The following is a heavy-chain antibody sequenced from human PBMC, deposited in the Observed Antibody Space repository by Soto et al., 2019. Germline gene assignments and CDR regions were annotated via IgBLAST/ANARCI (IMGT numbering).Heavy chain of an antibody. CDR1: GFTFSSYA. CDR2: ISSSSSYI. J-gene: IGHJ6*03. V-gene: IGHV3-21*01. Sequence: GGSLRLSCAASGFTFSSYAMNWVRQAPGKGLEWVSSISSSSSYIYYADSVKGRFTISRDNAKNSLYLQMNSLRAEDTAVYYCARAFPPDIVVVPAAMLAYYYYMDVWGKGNPGHRLL. CDR3: ARAFPPDIVVVPAAMLAYYYYMDV. D-gene: IGHD2-2*01.